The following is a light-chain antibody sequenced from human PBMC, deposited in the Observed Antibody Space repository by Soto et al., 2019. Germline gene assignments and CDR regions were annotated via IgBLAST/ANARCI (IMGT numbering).Light chain of an antibody. Sequence: DIVMTQSPDSLAVSLGERATINCKSSQSLLYSPRNKSYLAWFQQKPRQPPKLLIYWASSREIGVPDRFSGNESGTDFTLSISSLQPEDVAVYYCQQYFSTPPLTFGGGTKVEIK. V-gene: IGKV4-1*01. CDR2: WAS. CDR1: QSLLYSPRNKSY. J-gene: IGKJ4*01. CDR3: QQYFSTPPLT.